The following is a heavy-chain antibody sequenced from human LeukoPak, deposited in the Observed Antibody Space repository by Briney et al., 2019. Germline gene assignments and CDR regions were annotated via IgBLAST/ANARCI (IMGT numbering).Heavy chain of an antibody. D-gene: IGHD4-17*01. V-gene: IGHV3-23*01. J-gene: IGHJ4*02. CDR3: AKTGPTVTTPFDY. Sequence: GGSLRLSCAASGFTFSSYTMSWVRQAPGKGLEWVSGISGSSGSTYYADSVKGRFTISRDNSKNTLYLQMNSLRAEDTAVYYCAKTGPTVTTPFDYWGQGTLVTVSS. CDR2: ISGSSGST. CDR1: GFTFSSYT.